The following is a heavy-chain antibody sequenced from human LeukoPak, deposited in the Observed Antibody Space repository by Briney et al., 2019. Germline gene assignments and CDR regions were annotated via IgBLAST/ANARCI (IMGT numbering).Heavy chain of an antibody. Sequence: PSETLSLTCAVSGDSISGSNWWSWVRQPPGKGLEWIGEIYHRGSTNYNPSLKSRVTISEDKSKNQFSLKLISVTAADTAVYYCARATSRSAFDIWGQGTMVTISS. CDR3: ARATSRSAFDI. J-gene: IGHJ3*02. D-gene: IGHD3-16*01. CDR2: IYHRGST. CDR1: GDSISGSNW. V-gene: IGHV4-4*02.